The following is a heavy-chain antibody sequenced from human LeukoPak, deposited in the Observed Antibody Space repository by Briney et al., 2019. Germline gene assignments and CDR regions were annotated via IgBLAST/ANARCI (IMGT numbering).Heavy chain of an antibody. V-gene: IGHV3-23*01. CDR2: ISGSGGST. CDR1: GFTFSSYV. Sequence: GGSLRLSCAASGFTFSSYVMSWVRQAPGKGLEWVSAISGSGGSTYYADSVKGRFTISRDNSKNTLYLQMNSLRAEDTAVYYCAKATYYYDSSGPRSAFAIWGQGTMVTVSS. D-gene: IGHD3-22*01. J-gene: IGHJ3*02. CDR3: AKATYYYDSSGPRSAFAI.